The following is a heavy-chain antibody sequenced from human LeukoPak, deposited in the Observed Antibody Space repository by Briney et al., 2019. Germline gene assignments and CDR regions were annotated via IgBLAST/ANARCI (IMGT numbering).Heavy chain of an antibody. CDR2: ISSSSSTI. Sequence: GGSLRLSCAASGFTFSSYAMSWVRQAPGKGLEWVSYISSSSSTIYYADPVKGRFTISRDNAKNSLYLQMNSLRAEDTAVYYCAREGTRSSDDYWGQGTLVTVSS. CDR3: AREGTRSSDDY. CDR1: GFTFSSYA. V-gene: IGHV3-48*01. D-gene: IGHD6-19*01. J-gene: IGHJ4*02.